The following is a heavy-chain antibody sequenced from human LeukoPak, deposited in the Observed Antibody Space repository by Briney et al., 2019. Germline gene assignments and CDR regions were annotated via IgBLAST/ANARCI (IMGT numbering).Heavy chain of an antibody. Sequence: NPSETLSLTCTVSGGSISSGDYYWSWIRQPPGKGLEWIGYIYYSGSTYYNPSLKSRVTISVDMSKNQFSLKLSSVTAADTAVYYCVRERAHCSGGSCYSNLIDYWGRGTLVTVSS. D-gene: IGHD2-15*01. CDR3: VRERAHCSGGSCYSNLIDY. CDR2: IYYSGST. CDR1: GGSISSGDYY. V-gene: IGHV4-30-4*01. J-gene: IGHJ4*02.